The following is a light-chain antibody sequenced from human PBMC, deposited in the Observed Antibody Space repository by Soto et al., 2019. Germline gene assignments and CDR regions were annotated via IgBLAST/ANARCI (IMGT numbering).Light chain of an antibody. V-gene: IGKV1-33*01. CDR1: QNINNY. J-gene: IGKJ5*01. CDR2: DAS. Sequence: QCPFPLSVSAAALAPSSYQASQNINNYLNWYQQKPGRAPKLLIYDASNLEAGVPSRFRGSGSGTDFTFTISRLQPEDIATYYCQQYENLPTFGQGTRLEIK. CDR3: QQYENLPT.